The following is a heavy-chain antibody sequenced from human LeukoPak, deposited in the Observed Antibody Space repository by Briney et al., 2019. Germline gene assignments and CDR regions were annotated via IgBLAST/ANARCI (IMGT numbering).Heavy chain of an antibody. V-gene: IGHV3-9*01. CDR3: ARRPKPLPEYSSGWYFDY. J-gene: IGHJ4*02. CDR2: ISWNSGSI. D-gene: IGHD6-19*01. CDR1: GFTFDDYA. Sequence: PGGSLRLSCAASGFTFDDYAMHWVRQAPGKGLEWVSGISWNSGSIGYVDSVKGRFTISRDNAKNSLYLQMNSLRAEDTAVYYCARRPKPLPEYSSGWYFDYWGQGTLVTVSS.